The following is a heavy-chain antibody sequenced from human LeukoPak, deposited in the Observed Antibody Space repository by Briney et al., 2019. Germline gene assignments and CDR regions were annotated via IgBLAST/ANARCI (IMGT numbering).Heavy chain of an antibody. D-gene: IGHD2/OR15-2a*01. CDR3: ARGGIDIVTVPVSNWFDP. V-gene: IGHV1-18*01. J-gene: IGHJ5*02. CDR1: GYSFINYG. CDR2: SSPYNGKT. Sequence: ASVRVSSKASGYSFINYGITWVRQAPGQGLEWMGWSSPYNGKTNYAQKFQGRVTMTTDTSTNTAYMELRSLRSDDTAVYYCARGGIDIVTVPVSNWFDPWGQGTLVTVSS.